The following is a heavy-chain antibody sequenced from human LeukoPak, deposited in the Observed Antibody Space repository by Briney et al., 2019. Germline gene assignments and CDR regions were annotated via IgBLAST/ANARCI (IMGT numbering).Heavy chain of an antibody. CDR3: ARTYYDSSGYYYPYYFDC. D-gene: IGHD3-22*01. CDR2: IYYSGST. CDR1: GGSISIYY. V-gene: IGHV4-59*01. Sequence: SETLCLTCSVSGGSISIYYWSRIRQPPGKGLEWIAYIYYSGSTNYNPSLKSRVTISVDTSKTQFSLKLSSVTAADTAVYYCARTYYDSSGYYYPYYFDCWGQGTLVTVSS. J-gene: IGHJ4*02.